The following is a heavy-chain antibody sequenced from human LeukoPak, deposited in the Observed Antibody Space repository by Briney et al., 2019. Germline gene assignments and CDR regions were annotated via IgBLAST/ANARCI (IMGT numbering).Heavy chain of an antibody. CDR2: IYYSGST. J-gene: IGHJ3*02. Sequence: SETLSLTCTVSGGSISSDHWNWIRQPPGKGLEWIGCIYYSGSTYYNPSLKSRVAISVDMSKSQFSLRLTSVTAADTAVYYCARKNDFDIWGQGTLVTVSS. D-gene: IGHD2/OR15-2a*01. V-gene: IGHV4-59*01. CDR1: GGSISSDH. CDR3: ARKNDFDI.